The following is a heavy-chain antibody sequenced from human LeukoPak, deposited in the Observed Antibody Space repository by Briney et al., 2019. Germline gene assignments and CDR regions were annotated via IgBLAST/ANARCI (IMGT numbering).Heavy chain of an antibody. V-gene: IGHV4-31*03. D-gene: IGHD3-9*01. CDR3: ASRRYFGWFFDY. CDR1: GGSISSGGHY. J-gene: IGHJ4*02. CDR2: IFHSGST. Sequence: SQTLSLTCNVSGGSISSGGHYWNSIRQHPGKGLEWIGYIFHSGSTYYNPSLESRVKISVDKSKTHFSLKLSSVTAADTAVYYCASRRYFGWFFDYWGQGTLVTVSS.